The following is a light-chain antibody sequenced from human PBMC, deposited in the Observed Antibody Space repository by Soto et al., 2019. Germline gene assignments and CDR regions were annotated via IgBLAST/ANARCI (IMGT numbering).Light chain of an antibody. J-gene: IGKJ1*01. V-gene: IGKV1-5*03. CDR3: QQYNSYPET. CDR1: QSISSW. Sequence: VQMCQSPSTVSASVGDRVTITCRASQSISSWLAWYQQKPGKAPKLLIYKASSLESGVPSRFSGSGSGTEFTLTISSLQPDDFATYYCQQYNSYPETFGQGAKVDNK. CDR2: KAS.